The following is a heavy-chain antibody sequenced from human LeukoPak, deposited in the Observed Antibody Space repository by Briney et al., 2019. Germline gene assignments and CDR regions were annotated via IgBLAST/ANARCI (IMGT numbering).Heavy chain of an antibody. CDR2: ISAYNGNT. CDR3: ARYYGDYEVSDY. J-gene: IGHJ4*02. Sequence: ASVKVSCKAPGNMFITYGISWVRQAPGQGLEWMGWISAYNGNTNYAQKLQGGVTMTTDTSTSTAYMELRSLRSDDTAVYYCARYYGDYEVSDYWGQGTLVTVSS. CDR1: GNMFITYG. D-gene: IGHD4-17*01. V-gene: IGHV1-18*01.